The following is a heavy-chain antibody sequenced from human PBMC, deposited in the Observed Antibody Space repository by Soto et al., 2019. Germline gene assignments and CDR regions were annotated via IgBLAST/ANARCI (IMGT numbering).Heavy chain of an antibody. CDR3: SLVGYCSGGSCYIDGTYYYYMDV. CDR2: IKSKTDGGTT. J-gene: IGHJ6*03. CDR1: GFTFSNAW. D-gene: IGHD2-15*01. V-gene: IGHV3-15*01. Sequence: GGSLRLPCAASGFTFSNAWMSWVRQAPGKGLEWVGHIKSKTDGGTTDYAAPGKGRFTISRDDSKNTLYLQMNSLKTEDTAVYYCSLVGYCSGGSCYIDGTYYYYMDVWGKGTTVTVSS.